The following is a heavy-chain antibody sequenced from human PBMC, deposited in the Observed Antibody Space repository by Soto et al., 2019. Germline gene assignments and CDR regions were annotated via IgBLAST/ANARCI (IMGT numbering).Heavy chain of an antibody. V-gene: IGHV1-46*01. CDR1: GGTISSYT. CDR3: ARSEPGLFHFDY. J-gene: IGHJ4*02. CDR2: INPSGGST. Sequence: ASVKASCKASGGTISSYTISWVRQAPGQGLEWMGIINPSGGSTSYAQKFQGRVTMTRDTSTSTVYMELSSLRSEDTAVYYCARSEPGLFHFDYWGQGTLVTVSS. D-gene: IGHD3-22*01.